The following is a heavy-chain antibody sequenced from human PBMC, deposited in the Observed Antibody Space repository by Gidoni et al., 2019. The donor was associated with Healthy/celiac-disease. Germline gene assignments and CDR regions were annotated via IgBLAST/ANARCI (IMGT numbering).Heavy chain of an antibody. CDR3: ARLYGDYGGVYWFDP. Sequence: EVQLVESGGGLVQPGGSLRLSCAASGLPFSSYWMHWVRQAPGKGLVWVSRINSDGSSTSYADSVKGRFTISRDNAKNTLYLQMNSLRAEDTAVYYCARLYGDYGGVYWFDPWGQGTLVTVSS. CDR1: GLPFSSYW. V-gene: IGHV3-74*01. CDR2: INSDGSST. D-gene: IGHD4-17*01. J-gene: IGHJ5*02.